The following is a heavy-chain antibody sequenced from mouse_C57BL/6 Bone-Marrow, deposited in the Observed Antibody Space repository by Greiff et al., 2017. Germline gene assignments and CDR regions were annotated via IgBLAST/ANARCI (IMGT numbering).Heavy chain of an antibody. V-gene: IGHV5-17*01. J-gene: IGHJ3*01. CDR1: GFTFSDYG. CDR3: ATGTNPPFAY. D-gene: IGHD4-1*01. CDR2: ISSGSSTI. Sequence: EVQGVESGGGLVKPGGSLKLSCAASGFTFSDYGMHWVRQAPEKGLEWVAYISSGSSTIYYADTVKGRFTISRDNAKNTLFLQMTSLRSEDTAMYYWATGTNPPFAYWGQGTLVTVSA.